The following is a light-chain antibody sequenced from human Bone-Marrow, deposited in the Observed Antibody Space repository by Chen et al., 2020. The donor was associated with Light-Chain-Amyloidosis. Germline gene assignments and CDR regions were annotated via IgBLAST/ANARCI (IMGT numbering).Light chain of an antibody. CDR1: DWPTKY. Sequence: YELTPPPSESVSPGQTARVTRPGDDWPTKYAYRYQQKPGQAPVRVIPRETERPSGISKRFSGASSGTTATLTSDRVPAGDEADYHCQAADSSGTYEVIFGGGTKLTVL. V-gene: IGLV3-25*03. J-gene: IGLJ2*01. CDR2: RET. CDR3: QAADSSGTYEVI.